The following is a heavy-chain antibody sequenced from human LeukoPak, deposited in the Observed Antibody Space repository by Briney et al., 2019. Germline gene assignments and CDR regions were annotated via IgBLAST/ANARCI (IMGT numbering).Heavy chain of an antibody. J-gene: IGHJ6*02. Sequence: ASVKVSCTASGYTFTSYGISWVRQAPGQGLEWMGWISAYNGNTNYAQKLQGRVTMTTDTSTSTAYMELRSLRSDDTAVYYCARARDITMVPPGRGYYYYGMDVWGQGTTVTVSS. CDR1: GYTFTSYG. V-gene: IGHV1-18*01. CDR3: ARARDITMVPPGRGYYYYGMDV. D-gene: IGHD3-10*01. CDR2: ISAYNGNT.